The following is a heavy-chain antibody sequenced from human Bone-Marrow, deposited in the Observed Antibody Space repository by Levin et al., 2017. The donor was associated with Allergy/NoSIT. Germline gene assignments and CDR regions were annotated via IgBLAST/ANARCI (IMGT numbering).Heavy chain of an antibody. CDR2: ISRTGHSI. CDR3: VRARGRSNGYGGDY. D-gene: IGHD3-22*01. Sequence: GGSLRLSCAVSGFTLDNYSMNWVRQAPGKGLEWISYISRTGHSIYYADSVKGRFTISKDTANNLLYLQMNSLRAEDTALYYCVRARGRSNGYGGDYWRQGTLVTVSS. V-gene: IGHV3-48*04. J-gene: IGHJ4*02. CDR1: GFTLDNYS.